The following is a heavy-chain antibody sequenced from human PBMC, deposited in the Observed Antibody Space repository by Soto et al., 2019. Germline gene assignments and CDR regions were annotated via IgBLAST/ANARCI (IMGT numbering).Heavy chain of an antibody. Sequence: GGSLRLSCAASGFTVSSNYMSWVRQAPGKGLEWVSVIYSGGSTYYADSVKGRFTISRHNSKNTLYLQMSSLRAEDTSVYYCACSGSYYYYYYGMDVWGQGTTVTVSS. J-gene: IGHJ6*02. V-gene: IGHV3-53*04. CDR1: GFTVSSNY. CDR2: IYSGGST. D-gene: IGHD3-10*01. CDR3: ACSGSYYYYYYGMDV.